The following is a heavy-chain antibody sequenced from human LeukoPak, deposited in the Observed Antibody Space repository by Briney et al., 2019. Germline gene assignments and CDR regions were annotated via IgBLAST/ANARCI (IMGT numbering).Heavy chain of an antibody. J-gene: IGHJ2*01. CDR1: GFTFSDYY. CDR3: ATTYGDYEKWYFDL. CDR2: ISSSGSTI. D-gene: IGHD4-17*01. Sequence: PGGSLRLSCAASGFTFSDYYMSWIRQAPGKGLEWVSYISSSGSTIYYADSVKGRFTISRDNAKNSLYLQMNSLRAEDTAVYYCATTYGDYEKWYFDLWGRGTLVTVSS. V-gene: IGHV3-11*04.